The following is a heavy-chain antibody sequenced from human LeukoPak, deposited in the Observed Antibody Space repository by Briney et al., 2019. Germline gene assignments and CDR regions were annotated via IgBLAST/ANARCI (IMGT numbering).Heavy chain of an antibody. CDR3: ARDRDTMVRGGSYYGMDV. Sequence: GGSLRLSCAASGFTVSSNYMGWVRQAPGKGLEWVSVIYSGGSTYYADCVKGRFTISRDNSKNTLYLQMNSLRAEDTAVYYCARDRDTMVRGGSYYGMDVWGQGTTVTVSS. V-gene: IGHV3-66*01. CDR2: IYSGGST. J-gene: IGHJ6*02. CDR1: GFTVSSNY. D-gene: IGHD3-10*01.